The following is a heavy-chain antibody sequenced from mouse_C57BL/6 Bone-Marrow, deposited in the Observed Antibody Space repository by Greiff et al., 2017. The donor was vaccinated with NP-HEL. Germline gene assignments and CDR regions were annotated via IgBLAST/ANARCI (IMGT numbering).Heavy chain of an antibody. CDR1: GFTFSSYG. V-gene: IGHV5-6*01. CDR2: ISSGGSYT. D-gene: IGHD1-1*01. Sequence: EVQGVESGGDLVKPGGSLKLSCAASGFTFSSYGMSWVRQTPDKRLEWVATISSGGSYTYYPDSVKGRFTISRDNAKNTLYLQMSSLKSEDTAMYYCARDGSSPDWYFDVWGTGTTVTVSS. J-gene: IGHJ1*03. CDR3: ARDGSSPDWYFDV.